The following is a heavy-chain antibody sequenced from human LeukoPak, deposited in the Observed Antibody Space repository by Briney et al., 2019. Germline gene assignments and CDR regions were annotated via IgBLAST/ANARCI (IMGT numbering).Heavy chain of an antibody. J-gene: IGHJ4*02. D-gene: IGHD3-22*01. V-gene: IGHV3-23*01. CDR2: ISGSGGST. CDR3: ARASVYYDSSGYGDY. Sequence: GGSLRLSCAASGFTFSSYAMSWVRQAPGKGLEWVSAISGSGGSTYSADSVKGRFTISRDNSKNTLYLQMNSLRAEDTAVYYCARASVYYDSSGYGDYWGQGTLVTVSS. CDR1: GFTFSSYA.